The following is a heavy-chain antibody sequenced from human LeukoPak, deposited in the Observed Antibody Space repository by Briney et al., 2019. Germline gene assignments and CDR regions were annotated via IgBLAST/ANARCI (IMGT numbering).Heavy chain of an antibody. CDR1: GSSFDDYA. CDR2: ISWNSGTI. Sequence: GGSLRLSCAASGSSFDDYAMHWVRQAPGKGLEWVSGISWNSGTIGYADSVKGRFTISRDNAKNSLYLQMNSLRAEDTAVYYCANGDYGSAFDIWGQGTMVTVSS. J-gene: IGHJ3*02. D-gene: IGHD4-17*01. V-gene: IGHV3-9*01. CDR3: ANGDYGSAFDI.